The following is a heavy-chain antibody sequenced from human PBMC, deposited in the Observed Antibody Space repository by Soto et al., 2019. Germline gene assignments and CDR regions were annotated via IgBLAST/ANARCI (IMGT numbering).Heavy chain of an antibody. J-gene: IGHJ6*02. CDR3: ARDMALAALSHGMDV. D-gene: IGHD6-19*01. Sequence: QVQLVQSGAEVKEPGSSVKVSCKASGGTFSFYGVNWVRQAPGQGLEWMGGISSVYGAAKYAQRFQGRLSITADRSTGTVYMDLSGLRSDDSAVYYCARDMALAALSHGMDVWGHGTLVTVSS. CDR2: ISSVYGAA. CDR1: GGTFSFYG. V-gene: IGHV1-69*06.